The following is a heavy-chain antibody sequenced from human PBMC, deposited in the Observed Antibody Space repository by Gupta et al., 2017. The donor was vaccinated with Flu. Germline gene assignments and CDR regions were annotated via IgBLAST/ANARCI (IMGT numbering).Heavy chain of an antibody. D-gene: IGHD3-16*01. V-gene: IGHV1-46*01. Sequence: QVQMVQSGAEVKNPGASVKISCRASGFTCTNYYIHWVRQAPGQGLEWMGTINPSGSSTGYAQKFQGRVTVTRDTSTSTVYMDLSSLRSEDSAVYYCARGLGGPLDYWGQGTLVTVSS. J-gene: IGHJ4*02. CDR3: ARGLGGPLDY. CDR2: INPSGSST. CDR1: GFTCTNYY.